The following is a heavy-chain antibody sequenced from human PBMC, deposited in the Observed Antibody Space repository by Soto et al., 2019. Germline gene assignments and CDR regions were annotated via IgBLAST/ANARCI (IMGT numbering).Heavy chain of an antibody. J-gene: IGHJ5*02. V-gene: IGHV1-69*13. D-gene: IGHD2-21*02. CDR3: ARDFPVVTGQRNWFDP. CDR2: IIPIFGTA. CDR1: GGTFSSYA. Sequence: GASVKVSCKASGGTFSSYAISWVRQAPGQGLEWMGGIIPIFGTANYAQKFQGRVTITADESTSTAYMELSSLRSEDTAVYYRARDFPVVTGQRNWFDPWGQGTLVTVSS.